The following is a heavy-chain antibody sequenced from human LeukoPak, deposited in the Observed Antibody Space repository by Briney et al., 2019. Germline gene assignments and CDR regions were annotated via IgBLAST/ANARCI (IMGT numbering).Heavy chain of an antibody. J-gene: IGHJ4*02. CDR1: GGSISSSSYY. V-gene: IGHV4-39*01. Sequence: SATLSLTCPVSGGSISSSSYYWGWIRQPPGKGLAWIGSIYYSGSTYYNPSLKSRVTISVDTSKNQFSLKLSSVTAADTAVYYCARLMGKEYCSSTSCYKGQTDYWGQGTLVTVSS. CDR2: IYYSGST. CDR3: ARLMGKEYCSSTSCYKGQTDY. D-gene: IGHD2-2*02.